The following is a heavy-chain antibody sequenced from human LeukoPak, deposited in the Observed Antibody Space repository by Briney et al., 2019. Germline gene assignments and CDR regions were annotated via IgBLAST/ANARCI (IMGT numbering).Heavy chain of an antibody. J-gene: IGHJ3*02. D-gene: IGHD2-2*01. Sequence: TSQTLSLTCTVSGGSISSGDYYWSWIRQPPGKGLEWIGYIYYSGSTYYNPSLKSRVTISVDTSKNQFSLKLSSVTAADTAVYYCARVPRYCSSTSCSQDAFDIWGQGTMVTVSS. CDR1: GGSISSGDYY. CDR3: ARVPRYCSSTSCSQDAFDI. V-gene: IGHV4-30-4*08. CDR2: IYYSGST.